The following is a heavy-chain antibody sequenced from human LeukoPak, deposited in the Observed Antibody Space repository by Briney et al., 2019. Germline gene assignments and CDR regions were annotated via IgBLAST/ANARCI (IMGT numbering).Heavy chain of an antibody. J-gene: IGHJ6*03. CDR2: INPSGGST. CDR3: ARGSLNVDIVATIRLESYYMDV. V-gene: IGHV1-46*01. CDR1: GGTFSSYA. D-gene: IGHD5-12*01. Sequence: GASVKVSCKASGGTFSSYAISWVRQAPGQGLEWMGIINPSGGSTSYAQKFQGRVTMTRDMSTSTVYMELSSLRSEDTAVYYCARGSLNVDIVATIRLESYYMDVWGKGTTVTVSS.